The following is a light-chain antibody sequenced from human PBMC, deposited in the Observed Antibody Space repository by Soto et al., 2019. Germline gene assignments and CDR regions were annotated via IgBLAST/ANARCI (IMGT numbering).Light chain of an antibody. CDR3: QSYDSSLRGWV. CDR1: SSNIGAGHD. J-gene: IGLJ3*02. V-gene: IGLV1-40*01. CDR2: GNS. Sequence: QSVLTQPPSVSGAPGQRVTISCTGSSSNIGAGHDVHWYQQLPGTAPKLLIYGNSNRPSGVPDRFSGSKSGTSASLAITGLQAEDEADYYCQSYDSSLRGWVFGGGTKLTVL.